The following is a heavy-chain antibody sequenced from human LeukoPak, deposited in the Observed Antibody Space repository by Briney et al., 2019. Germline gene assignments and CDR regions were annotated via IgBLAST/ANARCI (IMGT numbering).Heavy chain of an antibody. CDR2: MNPNSART. V-gene: IGHV1-8*01. J-gene: IGHJ4*02. CDR1: GYSFTTYD. CDR3: ARAAKYSPYYFDY. Sequence: GASVNVSCKASGYSFTTYDFNWVRQATGQGLEWMGWMNPNSARTGYAQKFQGRVTMTWDASINTAYLELNSLTSDDTAIYFCARAAKYSPYYFDYWGQGSDLTVSS. D-gene: IGHD6-6*01.